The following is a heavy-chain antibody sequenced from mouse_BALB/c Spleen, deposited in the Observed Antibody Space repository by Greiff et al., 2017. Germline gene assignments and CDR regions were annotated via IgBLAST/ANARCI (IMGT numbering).Heavy chain of an antibody. CDR2: LNPDSSTI. V-gene: IGHV4-1*02. CDR1: GFVFSRYW. J-gene: IGHJ2*01. Sequence: EVQLMESGGGLVQPGGSLKLSCAASGFVFSRYWMCWVRQAPGKGLEWIGELNPDSSTINYTPSLKDKFIISRDNAKNTLYLQMSKVRSEDTALYYCATMITTRGDYWGQGTTLTVSS. D-gene: IGHD2-4*01. CDR3: ATMITTRGDY.